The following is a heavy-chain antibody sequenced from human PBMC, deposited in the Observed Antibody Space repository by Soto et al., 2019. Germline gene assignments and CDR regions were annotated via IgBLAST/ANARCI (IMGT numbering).Heavy chain of an antibody. CDR2: IDPSDSYT. Sequence: PGDFLEISCKFSGDSFTTYWISLVRPMPGKGLEWMGRIDPSDSYTNYSPSFQGHVTISADKSISTAYLQWTSLKASDTAIYYCSKFKHSTSVSYLQHWGQGTPVNVSS. V-gene: IGHV5-10-1*01. CDR1: GDSFTTYW. J-gene: IGHJ1*01. D-gene: IGHD6-6*01. CDR3: SKFKHSTSVSYLQH.